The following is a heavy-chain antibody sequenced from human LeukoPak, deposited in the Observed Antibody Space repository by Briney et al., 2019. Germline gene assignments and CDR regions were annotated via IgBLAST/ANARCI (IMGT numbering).Heavy chain of an antibody. CDR1: GFTFTSYG. CDR2: IWYDGRNK. V-gene: IGHV3-33*06. D-gene: IGHD6-19*01. Sequence: GRSLRLSCAASGFTFTSYGMHWVRQAPGKGLEWVAVIWYDGRNKYYVDSVKGRFTISRDNSKNTVYLQMNSLRAEDTAVYYCVKNGVYTSGWYGGYFDYWGQGTLVTVSS. CDR3: VKNGVYTSGWYGGYFDY. J-gene: IGHJ4*02.